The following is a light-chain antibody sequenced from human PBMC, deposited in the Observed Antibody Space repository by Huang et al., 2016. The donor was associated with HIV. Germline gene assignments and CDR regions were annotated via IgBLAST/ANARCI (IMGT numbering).Light chain of an antibody. CDR3: QEYSNMYT. J-gene: IGKJ2*01. CDR2: GAS. CDR1: QSVGSS. Sequence: EIQMTQSPGTLSVSPGERVTLYCRASQSVGSSLAWFQHKPGQAPRLVIYGASTRATGIPVRLGGSGSWTEFTLSVNSLQSEDYAVYYCQEYSNMYTFGQGTRLEIK. V-gene: IGKV3-15*01.